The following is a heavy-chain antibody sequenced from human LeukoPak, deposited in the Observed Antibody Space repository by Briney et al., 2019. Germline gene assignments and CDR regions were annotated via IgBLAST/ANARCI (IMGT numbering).Heavy chain of an antibody. CDR3: ARGGLGGEALEV. V-gene: IGHV3-66*02. D-gene: IGHD3-10*01. CDR1: GFTVSGHY. Sequence: GGSLRLSCAASGFTVSGHYMSWVRQAPGKGLEWVSVIHSGGTAYYADSVKGRFTISRDNSKNTLFLQLNSLRPEDTALYYCARGGLGGEALEVRGQGTMVTVSS. J-gene: IGHJ3*01. CDR2: IHSGGTA.